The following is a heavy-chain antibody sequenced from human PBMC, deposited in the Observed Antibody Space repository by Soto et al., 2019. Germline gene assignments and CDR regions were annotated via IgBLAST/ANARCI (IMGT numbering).Heavy chain of an antibody. CDR2: IYYSGST. Sequence: SETLSLTCTVSGGSISSYYWSWIRQPPGKGLEWIGYIYYSGSTNYNPSLKSRVTISVDTSKNQFSLKLSSVTAADTAVYYCARHLQSGVVRDPEISYDYWGQGTLVTVSS. D-gene: IGHD3-3*01. CDR1: GGSISSYY. J-gene: IGHJ4*02. CDR3: ARHLQSGVVRDPEISYDY. V-gene: IGHV4-59*08.